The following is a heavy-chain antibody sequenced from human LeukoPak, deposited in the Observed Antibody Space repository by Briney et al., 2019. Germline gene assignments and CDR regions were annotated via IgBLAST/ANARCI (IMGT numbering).Heavy chain of an antibody. J-gene: IGHJ4*02. D-gene: IGHD3-9*01. CDR2: IYHSGST. CDR1: GYSISSGYY. V-gene: IGHV4-38-2*02. Sequence: SETLSLTCTVSGYSISSGYYWGWIRQPPGKGLEWIGSIYHSGSTYYNPSLKSRVTISVDTSKNQFSLKLSSVTAADTAVYYCARDQGVLRYFDWLLSNYFDYWGQGTLVTVSS. CDR3: ARDQGVLRYFDWLLSNYFDY.